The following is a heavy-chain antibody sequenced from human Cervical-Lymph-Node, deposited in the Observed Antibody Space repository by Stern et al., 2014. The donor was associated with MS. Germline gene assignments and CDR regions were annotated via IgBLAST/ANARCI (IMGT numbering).Heavy chain of an antibody. CDR1: GASFSSFS. D-gene: IGHD6-6*01. CDR3: ARGPSKAGMDV. Sequence: VQLVESGAEVKKPGSSVKVSCKSSGASFSSFSFTWVRQAPGQGLEWMGRIIPLLGIANSAEKFQGRVTITADKSTSTAYMELSSLTSEDTALYYCARGPSKAGMDVWGQGTRVTVSS. V-gene: IGHV1-69*09. CDR2: IIPLLGIA. J-gene: IGHJ6*02.